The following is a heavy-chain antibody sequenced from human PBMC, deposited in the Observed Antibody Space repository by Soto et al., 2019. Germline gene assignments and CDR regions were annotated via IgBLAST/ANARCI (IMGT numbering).Heavy chain of an antibody. CDR1: GYTFSAYS. V-gene: IGHV1-18*01. CDR3: ARVRYCSSTSCYAFDY. CDR2: INAIYGDT. D-gene: IGHD2-2*01. J-gene: IGHJ4*02. Sequence: ASVKVSCKASGYTFSAYSINWVRQAPGQGLEWMGWINAIYGDTNFAQKFQGRVTMTTDTSTATAYMELRSLRSDDTAVYYCARVRYCSSTSCYAFDYWGQGTLVTVSS.